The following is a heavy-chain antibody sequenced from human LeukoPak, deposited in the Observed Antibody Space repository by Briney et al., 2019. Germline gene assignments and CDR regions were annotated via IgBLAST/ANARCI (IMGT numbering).Heavy chain of an antibody. Sequence: ESGPTLVNPPQTLTLTRTFSGFSLTTSRVGVGWIRQPPGKAPECLALIYWDNDRRYSPSLRSRLTITKDTSKNQVVLTMTNMDHVDTATYFCAHRVFQGGYWDSGKVDYWGQGAPVTASS. J-gene: IGHJ4*02. CDR1: GFSLTTSRVG. CDR2: IYWDNDR. V-gene: IGHV2-5*02. D-gene: IGHD2-8*02. CDR3: AHRVFQGGYWDSGKVDY.